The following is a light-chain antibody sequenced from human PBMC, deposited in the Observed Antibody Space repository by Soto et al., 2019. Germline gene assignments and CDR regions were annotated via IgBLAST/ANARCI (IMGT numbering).Light chain of an antibody. CDR3: QVWDSDSGHWV. J-gene: IGLJ3*02. CDR2: DDR. Sequence: SYELTQAPSVSVAPGQRARITCAGNKLADKSVHWYQQKPGQAPGLVVYDDRDRPSGVPERFSGTNSDNVAALTIFRVEAGDEADYFCQVWDSDSGHWVFGGGTKLTVL. V-gene: IGLV3-21*02. CDR1: KLADKS.